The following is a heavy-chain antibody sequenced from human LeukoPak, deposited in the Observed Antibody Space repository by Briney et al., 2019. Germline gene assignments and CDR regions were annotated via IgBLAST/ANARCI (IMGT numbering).Heavy chain of an antibody. J-gene: IGHJ4*02. Sequence: GRSLRLSCAASGITFTNYWMSWVRQAPGKGLEWVANIIQDGSEKYYVDSVKGRFTIARDNAKNSLYLQMNSVRAEDTAVYYCARGQDSSGYRHLDYWGQGTLVTVSS. CDR3: ARGQDSSGYRHLDY. CDR1: GITFTNYW. V-gene: IGHV3-7*01. CDR2: IIQDGSEK. D-gene: IGHD3-22*01.